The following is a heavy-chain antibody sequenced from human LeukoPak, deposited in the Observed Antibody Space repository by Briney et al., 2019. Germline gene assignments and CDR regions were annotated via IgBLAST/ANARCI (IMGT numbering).Heavy chain of an antibody. CDR1: GYSFNSHH. D-gene: IGHD3-10*01. V-gene: IGHV1-46*02. CDR2: NFFHDGTT. Sequence: ASVKVSCKTSGYSFNSHHVHWVRQAPGQGLEWMGINFFHDGTTSNTQKFPGRLTMTRDASTSTVYMELSSLRSEDTAVYYCARDSGNYHYDMDVWGQGTTVIVSS. J-gene: IGHJ6*02. CDR3: ARDSGNYHYDMDV.